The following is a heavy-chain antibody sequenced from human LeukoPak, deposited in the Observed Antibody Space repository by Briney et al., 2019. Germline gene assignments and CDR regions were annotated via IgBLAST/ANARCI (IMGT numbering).Heavy chain of an antibody. Sequence: ASVKVSCKASGYICTGYYMHWVRQAPGQGLEWMGWINPNSGGTNYAQKFQGRVTMTRDTSISTAYMEVSRLRSDDTAVYFFARDSVTMVRGIIHRTSWFDPWGRGTLVTVSS. J-gene: IGHJ5*02. V-gene: IGHV1-2*02. CDR2: INPNSGGT. CDR3: ARDSVTMVRGIIHRTSWFDP. CDR1: GYICTGYY. D-gene: IGHD3-10*01.